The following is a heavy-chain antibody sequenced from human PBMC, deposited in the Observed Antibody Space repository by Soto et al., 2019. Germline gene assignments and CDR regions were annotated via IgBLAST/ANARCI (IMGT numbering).Heavy chain of an antibody. Sequence: SETLSLTCAVSGGSISSSNLWSWVRQPPGKGLEWIGEIYHSGSTNYNPSLKSRVTISVDKSKNQFSLRLTSVTAADTAVYYCARVSGSYYYGMDVWGQGTTVTVSS. D-gene: IGHD1-26*01. V-gene: IGHV4-4*02. CDR2: IYHSGST. CDR3: ARVSGSYYYGMDV. J-gene: IGHJ6*01. CDR1: GGSISSSNL.